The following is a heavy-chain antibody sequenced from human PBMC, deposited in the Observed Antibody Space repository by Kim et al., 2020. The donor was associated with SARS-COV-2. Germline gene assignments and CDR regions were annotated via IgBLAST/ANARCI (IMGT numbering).Heavy chain of an antibody. J-gene: IGHJ4*02. Sequence: YADSVKGRFTSSRDNSKNTLYLQRNSLRAEDTAVYYCAKDSIAAAGTDDYWGQGTLVTVSS. V-gene: IGHV3-23*01. D-gene: IGHD6-13*01. CDR3: AKDSIAAAGTDDY.